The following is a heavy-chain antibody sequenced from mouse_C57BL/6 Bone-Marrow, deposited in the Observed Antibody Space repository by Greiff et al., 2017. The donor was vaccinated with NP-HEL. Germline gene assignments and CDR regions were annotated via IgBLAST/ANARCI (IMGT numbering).Heavy chain of an antibody. CDR2: INPSSGYT. V-gene: IGHV1-7*01. D-gene: IGHD1-1*01. Sequence: VQLQESGAELAKPGASVKLSCKASGYTFTSYWMHWVKQRPGQGLEWIGYINPSSGYTKYTKKFKDKATLTADKSSSTAYMQLSSLTDEDSAVYYCARLYYGRFYAIDDWGQGTSVTVSS. CDR3: ARLYYGRFYAIDD. J-gene: IGHJ4*01. CDR1: GYTFTSYW.